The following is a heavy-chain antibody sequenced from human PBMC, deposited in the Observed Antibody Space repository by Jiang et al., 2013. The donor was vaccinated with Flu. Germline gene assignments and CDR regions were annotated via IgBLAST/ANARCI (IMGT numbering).Heavy chain of an antibody. Sequence: YWISWVRQMPGKGLEWMGRIDPSDSYTNYSPSFQGHVTISADKSISTAYLQWSSLKASDTAMYYCARHTHYYDSSGYYQKYFQHWGQGTLVTVSS. D-gene: IGHD3-22*01. J-gene: IGHJ1*01. V-gene: IGHV5-10-1*01. CDR1: YW. CDR3: ARHTHYYDSSGYYQKYFQH. CDR2: IDPSDSYT.